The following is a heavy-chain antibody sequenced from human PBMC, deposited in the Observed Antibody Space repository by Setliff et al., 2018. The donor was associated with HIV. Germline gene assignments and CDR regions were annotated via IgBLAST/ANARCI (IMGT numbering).Heavy chain of an antibody. V-gene: IGHV3-9*01. Sequence: GGSLRLSCAASGFTFDDYAMHWGRQAPGKGLEWVSGINWNSGTIAYADFVKGRFTISRDNTKNFVFLEMTNLRPEDTALYFCVRPVREPVDWGRGTLVTVSS. CDR3: VRPVREPVD. CDR2: INWNSGTI. CDR1: GFTFDDYA. D-gene: IGHD6-19*01. J-gene: IGHJ4*02.